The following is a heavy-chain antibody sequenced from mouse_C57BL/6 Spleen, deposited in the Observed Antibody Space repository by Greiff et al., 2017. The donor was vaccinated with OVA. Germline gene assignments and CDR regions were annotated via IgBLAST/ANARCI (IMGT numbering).Heavy chain of an antibody. V-gene: IGHV5-9*01. CDR3: ARRGYYGNYEAWFAY. J-gene: IGHJ3*01. CDR2: ISGGGGNT. Sequence: EVKLMESGGGLVKPGGSLKLSCAASGFTFSSYTMSWVRQTPEKRLEWVATISGGGGNTYYPDSVKGRFTISRDNAKNTLYLQMSSLRSEDTALYYCARRGYYGNYEAWFAYWGQGTLVTVSA. D-gene: IGHD2-1*01. CDR1: GFTFSSYT.